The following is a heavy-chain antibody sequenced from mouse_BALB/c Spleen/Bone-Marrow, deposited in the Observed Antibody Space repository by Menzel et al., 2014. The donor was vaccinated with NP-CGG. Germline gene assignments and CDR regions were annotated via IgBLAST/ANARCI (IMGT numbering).Heavy chain of an antibody. D-gene: IGHD2-13*01. CDR3: ARDESVVIYWYLDV. CDR2: IRNKAKGYTT. V-gene: IGHV7-3*02. J-gene: IGHJ1*01. CDR1: GFTFTDYY. Sequence: EVMLVESGGGSVQPGGSLRLSCATSGFTFTDYYMSWVHQPPGKALEWLGFIRNKAKGYTTDYSASVKGRFTISRDNSDKFLSLQISNLRAQDTDTYYSARDESVVIYWYLDVWGAGTTVTVSS.